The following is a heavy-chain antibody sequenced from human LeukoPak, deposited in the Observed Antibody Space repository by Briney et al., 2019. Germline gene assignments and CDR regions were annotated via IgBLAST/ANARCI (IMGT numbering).Heavy chain of an antibody. CDR2: IYYSGST. V-gene: IGHV4-59*01. CDR3: ARGDRNYDILTGYYTTHFDY. CDR1: GGSISSYY. D-gene: IGHD3-9*01. J-gene: IGHJ4*02. Sequence: SETLSLTCTVSGGSISSYYWSWIRQPPGKGLEWIGYIYYSGSTNYNPSLKSRVTISVDTSKNQFSLKLRSVTAADTAVYYRARGDRNYDILTGYYTTHFDYWGQGTLVTVSS.